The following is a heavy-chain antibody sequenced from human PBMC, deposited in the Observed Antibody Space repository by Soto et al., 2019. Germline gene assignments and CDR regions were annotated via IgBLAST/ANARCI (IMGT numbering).Heavy chain of an antibody. J-gene: IGHJ4*02. CDR2: ISGSGGST. V-gene: IGHV3-23*01. D-gene: IGHD1-1*01. CDR3: AKGEKPTGTPADY. CDR1: GFTFSSYA. Sequence: EVQLLESGGGLVQPGGSLRLSCAASGFTFSSYAMSWVRQAPGKGLEGVAAISGSGGSTYYADSVKGRFTISRDNSKNTLYLQMNSLRAEDTAVYYCAKGEKPTGTPADYWGQGTLVTVSS.